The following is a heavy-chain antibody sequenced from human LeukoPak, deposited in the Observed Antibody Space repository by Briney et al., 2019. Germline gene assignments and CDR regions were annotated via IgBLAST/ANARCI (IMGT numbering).Heavy chain of an antibody. Sequence: ASVKVSCKASGYTFTSYGIGWVRQAPGQGLEWMGWISAYNGNTNYAQKLQGRVTMTTDTSTSTAYMELRSLRSDDTAVYYCARGSPPRRNYDSRGYYSYYFDYWGQGTLVTVSS. CDR1: GYTFTSYG. CDR3: ARGSPPRRNYDSRGYYSYYFDY. V-gene: IGHV1-18*01. J-gene: IGHJ4*02. D-gene: IGHD3-22*01. CDR2: ISAYNGNT.